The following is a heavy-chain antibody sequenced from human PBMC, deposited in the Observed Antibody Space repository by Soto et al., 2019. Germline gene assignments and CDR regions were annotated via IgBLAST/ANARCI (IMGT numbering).Heavy chain of an antibody. CDR2: ISGSGGSI. Sequence: GGSLRLSCAASGFTFSIYVMSWVRQGPGKGLEWVSGISGSGGSIYYADSVKGRFTISRDNAKNSLYLQMNSLRAEDTAVYYCARVVGTTGLDYWGQGTLVTVSS. D-gene: IGHD3-22*01. J-gene: IGHJ4*02. V-gene: IGHV3-23*01. CDR1: GFTFSIYV. CDR3: ARVVGTTGLDY.